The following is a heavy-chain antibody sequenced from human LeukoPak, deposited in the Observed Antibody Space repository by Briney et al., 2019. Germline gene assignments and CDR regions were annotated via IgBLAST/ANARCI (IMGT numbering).Heavy chain of an antibody. Sequence: PSETLSLTCTVSGGSISSYYWSWIRQPPGKGLEWIGYIYYSGGTNYNPSLKSRVTISVDSSKNQFSLKLNSVTAADTAVYYCARVDIVATTLDYWGQGTLVTVSS. J-gene: IGHJ4*02. V-gene: IGHV4-59*01. CDR3: ARVDIVATTLDY. CDR2: IYYSGGT. CDR1: GGSISSYY. D-gene: IGHD5-12*01.